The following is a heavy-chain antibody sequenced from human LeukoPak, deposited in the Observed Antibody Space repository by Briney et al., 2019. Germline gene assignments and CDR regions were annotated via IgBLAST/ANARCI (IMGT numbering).Heavy chain of an antibody. CDR3: VRGALPGDNWYFDL. V-gene: IGHV3-13*01. Sequence: GGSLRLSCATSGFPFSAYDMHWVCQAPGKGLEWVSAFGSAGDTYYPGAVKGRFTISRDYAKNSLFLQMNNLIAGDTAVYFCVRGALPGDNWYFDLWGRGTLVTVSS. CDR1: GFPFSAYD. CDR2: FGSAGDT. J-gene: IGHJ2*01.